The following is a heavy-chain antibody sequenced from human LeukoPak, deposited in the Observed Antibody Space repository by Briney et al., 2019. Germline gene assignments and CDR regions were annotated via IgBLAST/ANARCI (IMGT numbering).Heavy chain of an antibody. CDR2: IYHSGST. CDR1: NFSISSGYY. D-gene: IGHD3-10*01. Sequence: PSETLSLTCTVSNFSISSGYYWGWIRQPPGEGLEWIGNIYHSGSTYYNPSLKSRVNISLDKSKNQFSLNLTSVTATDTAVYYCARGGDRSFDYWGQGTLVTVSS. CDR3: ARGGDRSFDY. V-gene: IGHV4-38-2*02. J-gene: IGHJ4*02.